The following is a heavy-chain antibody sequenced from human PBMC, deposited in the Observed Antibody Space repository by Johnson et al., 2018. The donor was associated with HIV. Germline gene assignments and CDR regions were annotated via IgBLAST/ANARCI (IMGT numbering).Heavy chain of an antibody. CDR3: ARVRAGRENAIDI. V-gene: IGHV3-30*04. J-gene: IGHJ3*02. D-gene: IGHD1-26*01. CDR1: GFTFSSYA. CDR2: ISYDGSNK. Sequence: VQLVESGGGLVQPGGSLRLSCAASGFTFSSYAMHWVRQAPGKGLEWVAVISYDGSNKYYADSVKGRFTISRDNSKNTLSLQMNSPRVDDTAIYYCARVRAGRENAIDIWGQGTMVTVSS.